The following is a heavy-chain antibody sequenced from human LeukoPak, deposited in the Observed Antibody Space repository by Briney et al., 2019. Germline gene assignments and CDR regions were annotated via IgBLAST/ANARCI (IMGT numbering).Heavy chain of an antibody. CDR1: GTSFSSYY. Sequence: SETLSLTCGVSGTSFSSYYWSWIRQTPGKGLEWIGEVNHSGYTNMNPSLKSRVTISVDASKNQFSLRMNTVTAADTAAYFCARMTTGHDYWGQGTLVTVSS. CDR2: VNHSGYT. CDR3: ARMTTGHDY. V-gene: IGHV4-34*01. D-gene: IGHD4-17*01. J-gene: IGHJ4*02.